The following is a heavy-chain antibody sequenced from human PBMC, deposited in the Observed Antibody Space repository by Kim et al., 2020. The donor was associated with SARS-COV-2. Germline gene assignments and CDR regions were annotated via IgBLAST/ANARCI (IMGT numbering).Heavy chain of an antibody. CDR2: INHSGST. CDR3: ARGTDVKYYYGSGSYSWVFDY. Sequence: SETLSLTCAVYGGSFSGYYWSWIRQPPGKGLEWIGEINHSGSTNYNPSLKSRVTISVDTSKNQFSLKLSSVTAADTAVYYCARGTDVKYYYGSGSYSWVFDYWGQGTLVTVSS. V-gene: IGHV4-34*01. D-gene: IGHD3-10*01. CDR1: GGSFSGYY. J-gene: IGHJ4*02.